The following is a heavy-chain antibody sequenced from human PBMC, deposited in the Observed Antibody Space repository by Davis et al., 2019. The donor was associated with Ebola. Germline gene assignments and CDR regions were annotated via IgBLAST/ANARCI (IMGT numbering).Heavy chain of an antibody. CDR3: ARDCSSTSCWDAFDI. CDR1: GGSFSGYY. CDR2: INHSGST. J-gene: IGHJ3*02. Sequence: SETLSLTCAVYGGSFSGYYWSWIRQPPGKGLEWIGEINHSGSTKYNPSLKSRVTISVDTSKNQFSLKLSSVTAADTAVYYCARDCSSTSCWDAFDIWGQGTMVTVSS. V-gene: IGHV4-34*01. D-gene: IGHD2-2*01.